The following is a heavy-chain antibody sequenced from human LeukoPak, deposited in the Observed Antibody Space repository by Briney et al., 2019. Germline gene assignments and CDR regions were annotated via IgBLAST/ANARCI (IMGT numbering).Heavy chain of an antibody. CDR2: ISSSSSTI. D-gene: IGHD3-10*01. Sequence: GGSLRLSCAASGFTFDDYGMNWVRQAPGEGLEWVSYISSSSSTIYYADSVKGRFTISRDNAKNSLYLQMNSLRAEDTAVYYCARDSGGLWFGETYFDYWGQGTLVTVSS. CDR3: ARDSGGLWFGETYFDY. J-gene: IGHJ4*02. CDR1: GFTFDDYG. V-gene: IGHV3-48*01.